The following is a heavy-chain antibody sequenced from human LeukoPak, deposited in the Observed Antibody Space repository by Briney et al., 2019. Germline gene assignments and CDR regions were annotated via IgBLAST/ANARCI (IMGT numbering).Heavy chain of an antibody. V-gene: IGHV4-38-2*01. CDR3: ARHGEQQLVLFDY. J-gene: IGHJ4*02. CDR2: IYHSGST. D-gene: IGHD6-13*01. Sequence: PSETLSLTCAVSGYSISSGYYWGWIRPPPGKGLEWIGSIYHSGSTYYNPSLKSRVTISVDTSKNQFSLKLSSVTAADTAVYYCARHGEQQLVLFDYWGQGTLSPSPQ. CDR1: GYSISSGYY.